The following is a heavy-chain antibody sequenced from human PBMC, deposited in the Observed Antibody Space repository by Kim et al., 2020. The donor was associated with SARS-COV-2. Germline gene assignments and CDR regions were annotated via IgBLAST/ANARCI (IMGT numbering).Heavy chain of an antibody. CDR3: ARTQGRWIQLWLTTPYYYYGMDV. CDR2: IYYSGST. CDR1: GGSISSSSYY. J-gene: IGHJ6*02. V-gene: IGHV4-39*01. D-gene: IGHD5-18*01. Sequence: SETLSLTCTVSGGSISSSSYYWGWIRQPPGKGLEWIGSIYYSGSTYYNPSLKSRVTISVDTSKNQFSLKLSSVTAADTAVYYCARTQGRWIQLWLTTPYYYYGMDVWGQGTTVTVSS.